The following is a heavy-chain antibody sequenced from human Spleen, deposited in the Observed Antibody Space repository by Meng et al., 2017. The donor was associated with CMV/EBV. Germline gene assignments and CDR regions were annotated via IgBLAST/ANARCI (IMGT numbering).Heavy chain of an antibody. J-gene: IGHJ4*02. V-gene: IGHV1-8*02. Sequence: ASVKVSCKSSGYAFTGYYMHWVRQATGQGLEWMGWMNPNSGNTGYAQKFQGRVTMTRNTSISTAYMELSSLRSEDTAVYYCARGGGYSSSPFDYWGQGTLVTVSS. D-gene: IGHD6-6*01. CDR1: GYAFTGYY. CDR3: ARGGGYSSSPFDY. CDR2: MNPNSGNT.